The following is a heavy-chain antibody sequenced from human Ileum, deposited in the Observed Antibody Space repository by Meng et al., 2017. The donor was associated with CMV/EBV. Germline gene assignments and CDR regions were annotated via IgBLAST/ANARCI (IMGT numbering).Heavy chain of an antibody. CDR2: INQDGTKT. V-gene: IGHV3-7*01. J-gene: IGHJ5*02. Sequence: GGSLRLSCEASGFTLSNYYMSWVRQAPGKGLEWVADINQDGTKTYYVDSVKGRFTISRDNSKSSLYLQMNNLRGEDTAVYYCARDGRFDSGDRDYVSYWFDPWGQGTLVTVSS. CDR1: GFTLSNYY. CDR3: ARDGRFDSGDRDYVSYWFDP. D-gene: IGHD3-10*01.